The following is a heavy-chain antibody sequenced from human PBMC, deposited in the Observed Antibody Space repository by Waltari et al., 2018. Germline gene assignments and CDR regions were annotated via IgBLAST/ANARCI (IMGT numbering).Heavy chain of an antibody. D-gene: IGHD3-22*01. CDR1: GYSISSCYY. Sequence: QVQLQESGPGLVKPSENLSLTCAVSGYSISSCYYWGWVRQPPGKGLEWIGSIYHSGSTYYNPSLKSRVTISVDTSKNQFSLKLSSVTAADTAVYYCAKYDSSGYYYRGGVDYWGQGTLVTVSS. J-gene: IGHJ4*02. V-gene: IGHV4-38-2*01. CDR2: IYHSGST. CDR3: AKYDSSGYYYRGGVDY.